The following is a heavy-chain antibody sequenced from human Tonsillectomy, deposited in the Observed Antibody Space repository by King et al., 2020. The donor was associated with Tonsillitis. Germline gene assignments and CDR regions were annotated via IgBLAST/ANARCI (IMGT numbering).Heavy chain of an antibody. J-gene: IGHJ5*02. CDR3: AKDASGSLGRLDP. V-gene: IGHV3-23*04. D-gene: IGHD3-10*01. CDR2: SSGRGSGT. Sequence: DVQLVESGGGLAQPGGSLRLSCAASVFTFYNYAMTWVRQTPGKGLEWGLTSSGRGSGTYSADSVQGRFTNSRDHSKSTLYLQLNSLRAEDTAIYYCAKDASGSLGRLDPWGQGTLVTVSS. CDR1: VFTFYNYA.